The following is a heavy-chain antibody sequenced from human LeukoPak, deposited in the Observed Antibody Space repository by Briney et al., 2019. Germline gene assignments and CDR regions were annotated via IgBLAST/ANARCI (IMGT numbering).Heavy chain of an antibody. CDR2: VSHSGDT. CDR3: ARGQWLASFDY. V-gene: IGHV4-4*02. Sequence: SGTLSLTCAVSGVSVSSGNWWSWVRQLPGMGLEWIGEVSHSGDTNYNPSLKSRVTTSVDKSNNQFSLKLTSVTAADTAVYYCARGQWLASFDYWGQGTLVTVSS. CDR1: GVSVSSGNW. D-gene: IGHD6-19*01. J-gene: IGHJ4*02.